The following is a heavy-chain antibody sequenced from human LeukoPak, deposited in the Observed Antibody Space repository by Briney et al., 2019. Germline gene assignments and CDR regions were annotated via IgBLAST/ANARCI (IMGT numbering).Heavy chain of an antibody. CDR2: INSGGST. J-gene: IGHJ4*02. V-gene: IGHV3-23*01. CDR3: AKSFGRESGYELYCFDF. CDR1: GFTFSSYA. D-gene: IGHD5-12*01. Sequence: GGSLRLSCAASGFTFSSYAMSWVRQAPGKGLEWVSGINSGGSTKYADSVKGRFAISRDNSQNTLYLQMNSLRAEDTAVYYCAKSFGRESGYELYCFDFWGQGTQVTVSS.